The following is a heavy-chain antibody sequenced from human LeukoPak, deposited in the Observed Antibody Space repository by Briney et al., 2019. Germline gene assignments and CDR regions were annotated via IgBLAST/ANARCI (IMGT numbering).Heavy chain of an antibody. J-gene: IGHJ4*02. CDR1: GYTFRAYQ. CDR3: ARGGYGGYVGFNY. D-gene: IGHD5-12*01. V-gene: IGHV1-69-2*01. CDR2: VDPKNGET. Sequence: ASVKISCKASGYTFRAYQIHWVQEAPGKGPEWVGRVDPKNGETIYAEKFQVRAIISADTSTDTAYMEMSSLRSEDTAVYYCARGGYGGYVGFNYWGQGTLVTVSS.